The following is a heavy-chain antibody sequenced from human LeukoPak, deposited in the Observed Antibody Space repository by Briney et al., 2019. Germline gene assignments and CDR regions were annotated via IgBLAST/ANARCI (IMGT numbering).Heavy chain of an antibody. CDR2: IYYSGST. Sequence: PSETLSLTCTVSGGSISSYYWSWIRQPPGKGLEWIGYIYYSGSTNYNPSLKSRVTISVDTSKNQFSLKLSSVTAADTAVYYCARDESGGCPAQWGQGTLVTVSS. D-gene: IGHD6-19*01. J-gene: IGHJ4*02. CDR1: GGSISSYY. CDR3: ARDESGGCPAQ. V-gene: IGHV4-59*01.